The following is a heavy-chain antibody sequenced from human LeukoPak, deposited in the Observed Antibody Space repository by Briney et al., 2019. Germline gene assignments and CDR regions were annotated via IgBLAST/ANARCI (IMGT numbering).Heavy chain of an antibody. CDR3: ARAPSPLAVAGTDY. D-gene: IGHD6-19*01. V-gene: IGHV3-21*01. CDR1: GFTFSSYS. J-gene: IGHJ4*02. CDR2: ISSSSSYI. Sequence: GGSLRLSCAASGFTFSSYSMNWVRQAPGKGLEWVSSISSSSSYIYYVDSVKGRFTISRDNAKNSLYLQMNSLRAEDTAVYYCARAPSPLAVAGTDYWGQGTLVTVSS.